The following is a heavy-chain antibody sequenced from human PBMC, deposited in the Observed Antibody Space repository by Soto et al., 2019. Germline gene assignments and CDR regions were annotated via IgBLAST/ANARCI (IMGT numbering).Heavy chain of an antibody. Sequence: SETLSLTCTVSGGSISSGDYYWSWIRQPPGKGLEWIGYIYYSGSTYYNPSLKSRVTISVDTSKNQFSLKLSSVTAADTAVYYCAREMVRGVTYYYGMDVWGQGTTVTVSS. CDR1: GGSISSGDYY. J-gene: IGHJ6*02. V-gene: IGHV4-30-4*01. CDR3: AREMVRGVTYYYGMDV. D-gene: IGHD3-10*01. CDR2: IYYSGST.